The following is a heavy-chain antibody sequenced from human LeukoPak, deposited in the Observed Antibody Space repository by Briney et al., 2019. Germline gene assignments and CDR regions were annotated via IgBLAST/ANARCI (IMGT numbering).Heavy chain of an antibody. J-gene: IGHJ6*03. Sequence: ASVKVSCKVSGYTLTELSMHWVRQAPGKGLEWMGGFDPEDGETIYAQKFQGRVTMTRNTSISTAYMELSSLRSEDTAVYYCARGRDAGDILTGYSLYYYYYYMDVWGKGTTVTISS. D-gene: IGHD3-9*01. V-gene: IGHV1-24*01. CDR3: ARGRDAGDILTGYSLYYYYYYMDV. CDR1: GYTLTELS. CDR2: FDPEDGET.